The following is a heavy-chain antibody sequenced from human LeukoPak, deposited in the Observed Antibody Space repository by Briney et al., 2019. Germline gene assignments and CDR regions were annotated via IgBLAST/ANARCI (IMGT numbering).Heavy chain of an antibody. CDR3: AIYSDTYYFDH. D-gene: IGHD1-26*01. V-gene: IGHV5-51*01. CDR2: IYPGDSDT. J-gene: IGHJ4*02. CDR1: GYSFTSSW. Sequence: GEPLEISCKGSGYSFTSSWIGWVRQMPGKGLEWMGIIYPGDSDTRYSPSFQGQVTISADKSISTAYLQWSSLKASDTAMYYCAIYSDTYYFDHWGQGTLVTVSS.